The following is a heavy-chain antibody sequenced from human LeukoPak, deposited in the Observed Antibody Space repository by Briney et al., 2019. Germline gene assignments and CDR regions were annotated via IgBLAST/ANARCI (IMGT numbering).Heavy chain of an antibody. CDR3: AKGIGGSGWYGPHLFVP. J-gene: IGHJ5*02. V-gene: IGHV3-9*02. CDR2: LSWNGGNT. Sequence: PGGSLRLSCAASGFTSVDYAMHWVGQAPGRGLEWVAGLSWNGGNTSLAESVRGGFSTSRDNAKISLYLEMNSLRAEDTALYCCAKGIGGSGWYGPHLFVPWGERTLDTVSS. D-gene: IGHD6-19*01. CDR1: GFTSVDYA.